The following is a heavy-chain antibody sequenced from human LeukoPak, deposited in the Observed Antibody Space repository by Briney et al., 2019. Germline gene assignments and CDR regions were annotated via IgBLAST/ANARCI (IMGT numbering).Heavy chain of an antibody. J-gene: IGHJ3*02. V-gene: IGHV3-30*02. CDR3: PKGNIVGAIDAFDI. CDR2: IHYDGYTT. Sequence: GGSLRLSCVTSGFPLSTYGVHWVRQAPGSGLEWLAYIHYDGYTTNYADSVKGRFTISRENSKNTLYLQMTSLRAEDTAIYYCPKGNIVGAIDAFDIWGQGTMVTVSS. D-gene: IGHD1-26*01. CDR1: GFPLSTYG.